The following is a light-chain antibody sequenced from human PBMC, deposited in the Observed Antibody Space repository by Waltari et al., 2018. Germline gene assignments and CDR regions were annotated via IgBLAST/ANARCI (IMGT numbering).Light chain of an antibody. J-gene: IGLJ3*02. CDR1: NSNIGRNP. V-gene: IGLV1-44*01. Sequence: QSVLTQPPSASGTPGQMVTISCSGSNSNIGRNPVNWYQQLPGAAPKLLSYRDNQRPSGVPDRFSASKSVTSASLAISGLQSEDEADYYCAAWDDSLSGLWVFGGGTKVTVL. CDR3: AAWDDSLSGLWV. CDR2: RDN.